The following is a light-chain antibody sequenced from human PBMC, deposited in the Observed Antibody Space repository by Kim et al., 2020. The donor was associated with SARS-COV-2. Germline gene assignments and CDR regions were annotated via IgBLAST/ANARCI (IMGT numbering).Light chain of an antibody. CDR1: RLRSYY. CDR3: NSRDSNDNVV. CDR2: GKN. J-gene: IGLJ2*01. V-gene: IGLV3-19*01. Sequence: ALGQTVSITGQGDRLRSYYPTWYQQKPGQAPILVIYGKNNRPSGFPDRFSGSSSGNTSSLTITGTQAGDEADYYCNSRDSNDNVVFGGGTQLTVL.